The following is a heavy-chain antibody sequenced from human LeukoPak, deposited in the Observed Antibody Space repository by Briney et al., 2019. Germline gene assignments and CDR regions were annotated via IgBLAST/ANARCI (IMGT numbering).Heavy chain of an antibody. V-gene: IGHV3-33*01. CDR1: GFTFSNYG. CDR3: ARIGYCSGGSCYSRVFDYYYAMDV. Sequence: PGGSLRLSCAASGFTFSNYGMHWVRQAPGKGLEWVAVIWYDGSRKYYVDSVKGRFTISRDNSKNTLYLQMNSLRAEDTAVYYCARIGYCSGGSCYSRVFDYYYAMDVWGQGTTVTVSS. CDR2: IWYDGSRK. J-gene: IGHJ6*02. D-gene: IGHD2-15*01.